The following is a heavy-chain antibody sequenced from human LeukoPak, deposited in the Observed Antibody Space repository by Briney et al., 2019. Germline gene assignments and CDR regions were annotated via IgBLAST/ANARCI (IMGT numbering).Heavy chain of an antibody. D-gene: IGHD3-10*01. J-gene: IGHJ6*04. CDR1: GFTFGNYA. Sequence: PGGSLRLSCKASGFTFGNYAMSWVRQAPGKGLEWVGFIRSKAYGGTTEYAASVKGRFTISRDDSKSIAYLQMNSMKAEDTAVYYCTRGGSGSYYNVLVYYYYGMDVWGKGTTVTVSS. V-gene: IGHV3-49*04. CDR3: TRGGSGSYYNVLVYYYYGMDV. CDR2: IRSKAYGGTT.